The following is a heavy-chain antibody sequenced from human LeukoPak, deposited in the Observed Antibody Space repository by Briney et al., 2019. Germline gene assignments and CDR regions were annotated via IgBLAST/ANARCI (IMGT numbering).Heavy chain of an antibody. J-gene: IGHJ4*02. CDR2: ISGSAGST. Sequence: GGSLRLSCAASGFTFSSYAMSWVRQAPGKGLEWVSGISGSAGSTYYPDSVKGRFTISRDNSKNTLYLQMNSPRAEDTAVYYCARDRDLGYPLDYWGQGTLVTVSS. D-gene: IGHD2-21*01. CDR3: ARDRDLGYPLDY. V-gene: IGHV3-23*01. CDR1: GFTFSSYA.